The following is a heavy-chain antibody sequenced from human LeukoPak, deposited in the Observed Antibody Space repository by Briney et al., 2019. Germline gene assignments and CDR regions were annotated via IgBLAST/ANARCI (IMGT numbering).Heavy chain of an antibody. Sequence: PGGSLRPSCAASGFTFSSFFMNWVRQAPGKGLERVSSISSSSSYIYYADSVKGRFTISRDNAKNSLYLQMNSLRAEDTAVYYCARVRDTAHGYPVGAFDIWGQGTMVTVSS. J-gene: IGHJ3*02. CDR1: GFTFSSFF. CDR2: ISSSSSYI. V-gene: IGHV3-21*01. CDR3: ARVRDTAHGYPVGAFDI. D-gene: IGHD5-18*01.